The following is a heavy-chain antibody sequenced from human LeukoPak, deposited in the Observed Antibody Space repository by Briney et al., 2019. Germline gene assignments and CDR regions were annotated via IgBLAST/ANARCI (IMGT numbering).Heavy chain of an antibody. D-gene: IGHD2-15*01. CDR2: IYTSGST. V-gene: IGHV4-61*02. CDR3: ARARYGCSGGSCYSGFDY. J-gene: IGHJ4*02. CDR1: GGSISSGSYY. Sequence: SETLSLTCTVSGGSISSGSYYWSWIRQPAGKGLEWIGRIYTSGSTNYNPSLKSRVTISVDTSKNQFSLKLSSVTAADTAVYYCARARYGCSGGSCYSGFDYWGRGTLITVSS.